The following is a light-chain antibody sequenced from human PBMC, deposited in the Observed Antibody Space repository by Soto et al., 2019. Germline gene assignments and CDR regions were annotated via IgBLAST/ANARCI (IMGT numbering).Light chain of an antibody. V-gene: IGKV1-5*01. CDR1: ESIRTW. J-gene: IGKJ4*01. Sequence: DIQMTQSPSTLSASIGDRVTITCRASESIRTWLAWYQHKPGKAPKFLIYDASSLESGVPSRFSGSGSGTEFTLTISNLQPDDFATYYCQQASSFPLTFGGGTKVEIK. CDR2: DAS. CDR3: QQASSFPLT.